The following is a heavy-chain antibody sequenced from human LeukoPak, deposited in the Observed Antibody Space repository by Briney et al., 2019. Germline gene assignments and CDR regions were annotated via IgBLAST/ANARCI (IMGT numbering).Heavy chain of an antibody. J-gene: IGHJ4*02. CDR1: GFTFSSYS. CDR2: ISGSSDTT. Sequence: GGSLRLSCAASGFTFSSYSMSWVRQAPGEALEWVSIISGSSDTTYYADSVKGRFTISRDNSMNALYLQMNSLRAEDTAVYYCAKKTSGYFPFDYWGQGTLVTVSS. V-gene: IGHV3-23*01. CDR3: AKKTSGYFPFDY. D-gene: IGHD5-12*01.